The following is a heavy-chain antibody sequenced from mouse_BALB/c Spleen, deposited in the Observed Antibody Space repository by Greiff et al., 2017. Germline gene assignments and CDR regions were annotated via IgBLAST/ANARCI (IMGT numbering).Heavy chain of an antibody. CDR2: ISYSGST. V-gene: IGHV3-2*02. CDR3: ARVRTTAIDWYFDV. CDR1: GYSITSDYA. D-gene: IGHD1-2*01. J-gene: IGHJ1*01. Sequence: EVKLQESGPGLVKPSQSLSLTCTVTGYSITSDYAWNWIRQFPGNKLEWMGYISYSGSTSYNPSLKSRISITRDTSKNQFFLQLNSVTTEDTATYYCARVRTTAIDWYFDVWGAGTTVTVSS.